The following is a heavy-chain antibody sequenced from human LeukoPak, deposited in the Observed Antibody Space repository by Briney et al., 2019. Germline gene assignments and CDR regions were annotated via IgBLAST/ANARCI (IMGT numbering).Heavy chain of an antibody. V-gene: IGHV4-59*08. CDR1: GGSISSYY. Sequence: SETLSLTCTVSGGSISSYYWSWIRQPPGKGLEWIGYIYYSGSTNYNPSLKSRVTISVDTSKSQFYLKLSSVTAADTAVYYCARSSLGYSSSWFPFDYWGQGTLVTVSS. CDR2: IYYSGST. D-gene: IGHD6-13*01. CDR3: ARSSLGYSSSWFPFDY. J-gene: IGHJ4*02.